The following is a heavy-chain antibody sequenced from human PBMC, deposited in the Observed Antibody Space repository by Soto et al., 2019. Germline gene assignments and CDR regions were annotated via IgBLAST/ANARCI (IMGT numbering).Heavy chain of an antibody. D-gene: IGHD2-15*01. Sequence: QVQLVQSGAEVKKPGASVKVSCKASGYTFTSYGISWVRQAPGQGLEWMGWISAYNGNTNYAQKLQGRVTMTTDTSTRTAYRGLGTLRAEDTAVDYSASDRGGYGSAGSSSPEGKWFEPWGQGTLVTVSS. CDR2: ISAYNGNT. J-gene: IGHJ5*02. V-gene: IGHV1-18*01. CDR3: ASDRGGYGSAGSSSPEGKWFEP. CDR1: GYTFTSYG.